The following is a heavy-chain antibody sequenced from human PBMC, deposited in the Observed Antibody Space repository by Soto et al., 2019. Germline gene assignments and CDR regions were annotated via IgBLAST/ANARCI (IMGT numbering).Heavy chain of an antibody. D-gene: IGHD3-10*01. CDR2: IGTAGDT. J-gene: IGHJ6*03. CDR3: ARVGIHYGSGSSYYYMDV. V-gene: IGHV3-13*01. CDR1: GFTFSSYD. Sequence: GGSLRLSCAASGFTFSSYDMHWVRQATGKGLEWVSAIGTAGDTYYPGSVKGRFTISRENAKNSLYLQMNSLRAGDTAVYYCARVGIHYGSGSSYYYMDVWGKGTTVTVSS.